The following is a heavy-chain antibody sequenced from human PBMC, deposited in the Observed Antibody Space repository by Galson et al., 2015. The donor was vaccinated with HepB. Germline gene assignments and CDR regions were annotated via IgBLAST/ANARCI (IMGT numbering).Heavy chain of an antibody. D-gene: IGHD3-10*01. J-gene: IGHJ6*03. CDR3: ARSGYGSGSPLYYYYYMDV. Sequence: SVKVSCKASGGTFSSYAISWVRQAPGQGLEWMGGIIPILGTANYAQKFQGRVTITADESTSTAYMELSSLRSEDTAVYYCARSGYGSGSPLYYYYYMDVWGKGTTVTVSS. V-gene: IGHV1-69*13. CDR2: IIPILGTA. CDR1: GGTFSSYA.